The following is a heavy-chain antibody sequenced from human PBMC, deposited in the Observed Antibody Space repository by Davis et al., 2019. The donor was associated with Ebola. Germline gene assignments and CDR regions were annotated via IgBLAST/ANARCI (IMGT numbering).Heavy chain of an antibody. CDR1: GFTFSSYS. Sequence: GESLKISCAASGFTFSSYSMNWVRQAPGKGLEWVSSISSSSSYIYYADSVKGRFTISRDNAKNSLYLQMNSLRDEDTAVYYCSAGVGGIIVPPGYWGQGTLVTVSS. J-gene: IGHJ4*02. CDR2: ISSSSSYI. D-gene: IGHD3-16*02. V-gene: IGHV3-21*01. CDR3: SAGVGGIIVPPGY.